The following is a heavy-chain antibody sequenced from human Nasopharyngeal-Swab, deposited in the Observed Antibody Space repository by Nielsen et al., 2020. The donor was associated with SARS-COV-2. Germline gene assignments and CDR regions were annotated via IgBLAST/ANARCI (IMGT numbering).Heavy chain of an antibody. CDR3: ARENQQLAPAIDY. V-gene: IGHV2-70*11. D-gene: IGHD6-13*01. CDR2: IDWDDDK. CDR1: GVSITSQYW. Sequence: TLSLTCTVSGVSITSQYWSWIRQPPGKALEWLARIDWDDDKYYSTSLKTRLTISKDTSKNQVVLTMTNMDPVDTATYYCARENQQLAPAIDYWGQGTLVTVSS. J-gene: IGHJ4*02.